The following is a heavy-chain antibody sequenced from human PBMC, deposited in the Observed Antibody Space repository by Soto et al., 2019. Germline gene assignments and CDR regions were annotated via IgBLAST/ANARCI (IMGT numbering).Heavy chain of an antibody. CDR3: AKCRSDSGSYKRWDR. Sequence: PGGSLRLSCAASGFTFISYTMSWVRQAPGKALEWVSAISGGGVATNYADSVKGRFTISRDNFKNTLYLQMDSLRAEDTAIYYCAKCRSDSGSYKRWDRWAQGTLVTVSS. CDR1: GFTFISYT. D-gene: IGHD3-22*01. J-gene: IGHJ4*02. CDR2: ISGGGVAT. V-gene: IGHV3-23*01.